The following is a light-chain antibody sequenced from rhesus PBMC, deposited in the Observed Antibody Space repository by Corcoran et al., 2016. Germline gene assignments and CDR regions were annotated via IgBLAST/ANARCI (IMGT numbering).Light chain of an antibody. Sequence: DIQMTQSPSSLSASVGDRVTITCRASQAINHFLSWYQQKPGKAPKTLIYYAYSLETGVPSRFSGIGYGTEYRLTISSLQPEDIATYYCQQYSNSPFSFGQGTKVEIK. CDR1: QAINHF. CDR2: YAY. J-gene: IGKJ2*01. V-gene: IGKV1-66*01. CDR3: QQYSNSPFS.